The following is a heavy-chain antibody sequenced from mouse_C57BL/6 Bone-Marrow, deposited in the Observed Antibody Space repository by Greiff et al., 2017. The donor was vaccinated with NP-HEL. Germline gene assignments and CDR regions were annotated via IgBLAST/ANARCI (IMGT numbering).Heavy chain of an antibody. V-gene: IGHV1-80*01. CDR2: IYPGDGDT. J-gene: IGHJ3*01. Sequence: QVQLKQSGAELVKPGASVKISCKASGYEFSNYWMNWVKQRPGKGLVWIGQIYPGDGDTNYNGKFTDKATLTADKSSSTAYMQLSRLTSEDSAVYFCARGAYWGQGTLVTVSA. CDR3: ARGAY. CDR1: GYEFSNYW.